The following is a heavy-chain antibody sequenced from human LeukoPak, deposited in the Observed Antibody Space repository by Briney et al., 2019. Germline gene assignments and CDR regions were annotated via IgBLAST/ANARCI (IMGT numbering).Heavy chain of an antibody. CDR3: ARVVLGGNYFDY. CDR1: GFTFSSYA. D-gene: IGHD3-10*01. V-gene: IGHV3-23*01. CDR2: ISGSGGST. Sequence: GGSLRLSCAASGFTFSSYAMSWVRQVPGKGLEWVSAISGSGGSTYYADSVKGRFTICRDNSKNTLYLQLNSLRAEDTAVYYCARVVLGGNYFDYWGQGTLVTVSS. J-gene: IGHJ4*02.